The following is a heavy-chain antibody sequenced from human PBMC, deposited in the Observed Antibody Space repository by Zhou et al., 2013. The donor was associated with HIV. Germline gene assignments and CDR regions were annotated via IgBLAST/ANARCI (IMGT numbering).Heavy chain of an antibody. CDR3: ARYLRGSVYHLDY. CDR2: IYTSGST. V-gene: IGHV4-4*07. CDR1: GGSISRYS. D-gene: IGHD5-12*01. J-gene: IGHJ4*02. Sequence: QVQLQESGPGLVKPSETLSLTCTVSGGSISRYSWSWIRQSAGEGLEWIGHIYTSGSTRYNPALESRVTMSADPSKNHFTLKLSSVTAADTAVYYCARYLRGSVYHLDYWGQGILVTVSP.